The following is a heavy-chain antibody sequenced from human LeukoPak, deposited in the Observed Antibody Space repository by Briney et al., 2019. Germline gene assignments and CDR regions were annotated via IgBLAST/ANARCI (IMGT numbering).Heavy chain of an antibody. V-gene: IGHV4-34*01. CDR3: AIRRGYSYGYGP. J-gene: IGHJ4*02. D-gene: IGHD5-18*01. CDR2: INHSGST. CDR1: GGSCSGYY. Sequence: PSETLSLTCAVYGGSCSGYYWSWIRQPPGKGLEWIGEINHSGSTNYNPSLKSRVTISVDTSKNQFSLKLSSVTAADTAVYYCAIRRGYSYGYGPWGQGTLVTVSS.